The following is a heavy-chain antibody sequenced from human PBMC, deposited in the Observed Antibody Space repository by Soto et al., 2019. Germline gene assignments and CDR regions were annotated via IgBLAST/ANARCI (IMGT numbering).Heavy chain of an antibody. CDR1: GYTFTNYV. J-gene: IGHJ6*03. V-gene: IGHV1-18*01. D-gene: IGHD6-6*01. CDR3: ASVRQLVGYFYYYMDV. Sequence: QVQLLQSGAEVRKPGASVKVSCKASGYTFTNYVLTCVRQAPGQGLEWMGGIGAYNGDTHYTQRLQGRVTMTTDTATSTAYMELRGLRSADKAIYYCASVRQLVGYFYYYMDVWGKGTTVNVSS. CDR2: IGAYNGDT.